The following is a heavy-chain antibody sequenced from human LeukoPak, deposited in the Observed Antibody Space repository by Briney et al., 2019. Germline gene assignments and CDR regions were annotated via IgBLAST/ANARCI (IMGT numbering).Heavy chain of an antibody. J-gene: IGHJ4*02. CDR1: GGSISSSSYY. Sequence: PSETLSLTCTVSGGSISSSSYYWGWIRQPPGKGLEWIGYIYYSGSTYYNPSLKSRVTISVDTSKNQFSLKLSSVTAADTAVYYCAREGFTMIDYWGQGTLVTVSS. CDR2: IYYSGST. V-gene: IGHV4-30-4*08. D-gene: IGHD3-22*01. CDR3: AREGFTMIDY.